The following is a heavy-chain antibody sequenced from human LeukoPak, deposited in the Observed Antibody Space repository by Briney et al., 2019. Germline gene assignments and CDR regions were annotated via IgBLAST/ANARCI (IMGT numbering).Heavy chain of an antibody. J-gene: IGHJ4*02. Sequence: SETLSLTCAVYGESLNSYYWSWVRQPPVEGLEWIGEIYESGTTKYNPSPKSRVAISMVPSKQQFSLRLSSVTAADTAVYYCARGAWATRLASWGLGTPVIVSS. V-gene: IGHV4-34*01. CDR3: ARGAWATRLAS. CDR2: IYESGTT. CDR1: GESLNSYY. D-gene: IGHD2-15*01.